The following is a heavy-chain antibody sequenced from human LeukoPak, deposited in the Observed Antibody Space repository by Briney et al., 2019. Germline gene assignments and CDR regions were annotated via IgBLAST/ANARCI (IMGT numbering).Heavy chain of an antibody. Sequence: SETLSLTCTVSGGSISSSSYSWGWLRQPPGKGLEWIGSIYYSGTTYYNPSLKSRVTISVDTSKIQFSLKLSSVAATDTAVYCCARLRFDFWSGYTHPYFDYWGQGTLVTVST. CDR3: ARLRFDFWSGYTHPYFDY. CDR2: IYYSGTT. D-gene: IGHD3-3*01. CDR1: GGSISSSSYS. V-gene: IGHV4-39*01. J-gene: IGHJ4*02.